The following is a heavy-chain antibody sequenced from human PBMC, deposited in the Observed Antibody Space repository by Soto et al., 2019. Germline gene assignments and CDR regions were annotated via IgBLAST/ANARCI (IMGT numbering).Heavy chain of an antibody. CDR1: GYTFTSYG. Sequence: QVHLVQSGAEVKKPGASVKVSCKASGYTFTSYGITWVRQAPGQGLEWMGWISAHNGNTDYAQKLKGRVIVTRDTXXXXXXXXXXXXXXXXXXXXXXXXXXXGDYWGQGALVTVSS. CDR3: XXXXXGDY. V-gene: IGHV1-18*01. CDR2: ISAHNGNT. J-gene: IGHJ4*02.